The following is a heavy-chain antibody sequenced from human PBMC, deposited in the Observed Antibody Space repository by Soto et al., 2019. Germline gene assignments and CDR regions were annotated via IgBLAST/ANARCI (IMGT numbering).Heavy chain of an antibody. CDR2: IYYSGST. Sequence: PSETLSLTCTVSGGSISSYYWSWIRQPPGKGLEWIGYIYYSGSTNYNPSLKSRVTISVDTSKNQFSLKLSSVTAADTAVYYCATLPPRIVVSLLPIPTWGQGILVTVS. D-gene: IGHD2-21*01. V-gene: IGHV4-59*08. J-gene: IGHJ5*02. CDR3: ATLPPRIVVSLLPIPT. CDR1: GGSISSYY.